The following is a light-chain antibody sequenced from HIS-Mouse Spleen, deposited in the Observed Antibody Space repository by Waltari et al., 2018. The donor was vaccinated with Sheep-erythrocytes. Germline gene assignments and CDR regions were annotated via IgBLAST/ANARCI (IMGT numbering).Light chain of an antibody. V-gene: IGLV3-1*01. CDR1: KLGDKY. J-gene: IGLJ2*01. Sequence: SYELTQPPSVSVSPGQTASITCSGDKLGDKYACWYQQKPGQSPVLVIYQDSKRPSGVSNRFSGSKSGNTAYLTISGLQAEDEADYYCCSYAGSSTFHVVFGGGTKLTVL. CDR3: CSYAGSSTFHVV. CDR2: QDS.